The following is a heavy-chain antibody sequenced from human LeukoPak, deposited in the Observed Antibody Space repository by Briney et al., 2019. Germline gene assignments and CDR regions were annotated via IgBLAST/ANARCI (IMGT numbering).Heavy chain of an antibody. J-gene: IGHJ6*03. Sequence: GGSLRLSCAASGFTFNSYGMSWVRQAPGKGLEWVSGISGSGGSTYYADSVKGRFTISRDNSKNTLYLQMNSLRAEDTAVYYCAKDLSDTAMVSYYYYMDVWGKGTTVTVSS. CDR1: GFTFNSYG. V-gene: IGHV3-23*01. CDR2: ISGSGGST. CDR3: AKDLSDTAMVSYYYYMDV. D-gene: IGHD5-18*01.